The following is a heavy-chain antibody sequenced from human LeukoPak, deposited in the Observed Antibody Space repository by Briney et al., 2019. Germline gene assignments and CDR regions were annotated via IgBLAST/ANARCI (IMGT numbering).Heavy chain of an antibody. Sequence: ASVKVSCKASGGTFSNYDFTFTSYAITWVRQAPGQGLEWMGGIIPIYGRADYPQKFQGRVTITADESTRTVTMQLSSLSSEDTAVYYWAGFFYDNSNAAFDIWGQGTVVTVS. CDR3: AGFFYDNSNAAFDI. J-gene: IGHJ3*02. CDR2: IIPIYGRA. V-gene: IGHV1-69*01. CDR1: GGTFSNYDFTFTSYA. D-gene: IGHD3-22*01.